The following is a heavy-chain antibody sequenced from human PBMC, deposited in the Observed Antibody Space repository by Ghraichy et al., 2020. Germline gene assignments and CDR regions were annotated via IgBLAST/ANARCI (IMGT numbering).Heavy chain of an antibody. V-gene: IGHV3-23*01. J-gene: IGHJ6*02. CDR2: ISGSGGST. Sequence: GGSLRLSCAASGFTFSSYAMSWVRQAPGKGLEWVSAISGSGGSTYYADSVKGRFTISRDNSKNTLYLQMNSLRAEDTAVYYCAKAAQYQLLYPYLRVGMDVWAKGPRSPSP. D-gene: IGHD2-2*02. CDR1: GFTFSSYA. CDR3: AKAAQYQLLYPYLRVGMDV.